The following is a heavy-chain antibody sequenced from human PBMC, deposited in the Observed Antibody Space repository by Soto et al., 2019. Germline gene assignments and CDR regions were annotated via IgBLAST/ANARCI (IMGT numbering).Heavy chain of an antibody. J-gene: IGHJ3*02. CDR1: GFTFSSFA. V-gene: IGHV3-23*01. D-gene: IGHD3-22*01. CDR2: TTDSYDTT. Sequence: EVQLLESGGGLVQPGGSLRLSCAASGFTFSSFAMTWFRQAPGKGLEWVSVTTDSYDTTYYADSVKGRFTISRDTSKNTLLLQMNSLSAEDTAISYCAKVRDSSGFDAFDIWGRGTMVTVSS. CDR3: AKVRDSSGFDAFDI.